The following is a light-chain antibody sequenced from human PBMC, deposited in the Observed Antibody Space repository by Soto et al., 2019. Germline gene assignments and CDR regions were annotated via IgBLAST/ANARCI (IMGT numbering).Light chain of an antibody. CDR2: AAS. J-gene: IGKJ1*01. Sequence: DIPLIHAPSIPWAALVARVPLSWRASQSISSWLAWYQQKPGKSRQFLIQAASNLQSGVLSRFSGSGSGTEFILRINSVLPVDSESYYWLQVSACPRTLGQGTKV. V-gene: IGKV1-12*01. CDR1: QSISSW. CDR3: LQVSACPRT.